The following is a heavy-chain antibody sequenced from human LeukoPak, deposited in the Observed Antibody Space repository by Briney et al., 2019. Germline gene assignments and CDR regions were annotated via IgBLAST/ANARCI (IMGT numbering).Heavy chain of an antibody. J-gene: IGHJ6*03. V-gene: IGHV1-46*01. D-gene: IGHD3-3*01. CDR3: ARGYYDFWSGYGGYYYYYMDV. CDR2: INPSGGST. Sequence: GASVKVSCKASGYTFTSYYMHWVRQAPGQGLEWMGIINPSGGSTSYAQKFQGRVTMTRDMSTSTVYMELSSLRSEDTAVYYCARGYYDFWSGYGGYYYYYMDVWGKGTTVTVSS. CDR1: GYTFTSYY.